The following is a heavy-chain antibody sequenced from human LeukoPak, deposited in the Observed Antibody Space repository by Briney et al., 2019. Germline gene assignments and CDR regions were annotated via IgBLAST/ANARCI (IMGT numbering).Heavy chain of an antibody. D-gene: IGHD6-13*01. Sequence: GGSLRLSCAASGFTFSSYAMSWIRQAPGKGLEWVAVISYDGSNKYYADSVKGRFTISRDNSKNTLYLQMNSLRAEDTAVYYCAKDIAAAGIDHWGQGTLVTVSS. CDR2: ISYDGSNK. CDR1: GFTFSSYA. J-gene: IGHJ4*02. V-gene: IGHV3-30*18. CDR3: AKDIAAAGIDH.